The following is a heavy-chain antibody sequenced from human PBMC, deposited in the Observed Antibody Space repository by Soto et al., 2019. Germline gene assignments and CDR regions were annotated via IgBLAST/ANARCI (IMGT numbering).Heavy chain of an antibody. J-gene: IGHJ3*02. D-gene: IGHD3-22*01. Sequence: SETLSLTCTVSGGSISGDHWNWIRQPPGKGLEWIAYVSSSGSTKYNPSLKSRVTISIDTTKNQFSLRLSSVTAADTAVYYCASGFYDSRGYSEAFDIWGQGTKVTVS. CDR2: VSSSGST. V-gene: IGHV4-59*01. CDR3: ASGFYDSRGYSEAFDI. CDR1: GGSISGDH.